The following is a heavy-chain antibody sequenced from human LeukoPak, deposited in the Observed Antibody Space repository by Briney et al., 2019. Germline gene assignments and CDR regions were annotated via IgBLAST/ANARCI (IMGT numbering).Heavy chain of an antibody. CDR1: GGTFSSYA. V-gene: IGHV1-69*13. J-gene: IGHJ6*02. CDR2: IIPIFGTA. Sequence: ASVTVSCTASGGTFSSYAISWVRQAPGQGLEWMGGIIPIFGTANYAQKFQGRVTITADESTSTAYMELSSLRSEDTAVYYCARVSLGSYGSQHYYYYGMDVWGQGTTVTVSS. CDR3: ARVSLGSYGSQHYYYYGMDV. D-gene: IGHD1-26*01.